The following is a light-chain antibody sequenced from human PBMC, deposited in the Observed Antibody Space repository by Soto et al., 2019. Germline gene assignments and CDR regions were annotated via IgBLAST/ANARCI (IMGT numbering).Light chain of an antibody. V-gene: IGLV9-49*01. Sequence: QLVLTQPPSASASLGASVTLTCTLSSGYSNYKVDWYQQRPGKGPRFVMRVGTGGIVGSKGYGIPDRFSVLGSGLNRYLTIKNIQEEDESSVHCGGDHGSGNNLVRVFGGGTKLTVL. J-gene: IGLJ2*01. CDR1: SGYSNYK. CDR2: VGTGGIVG. CDR3: GGDHGSGNNLVRV.